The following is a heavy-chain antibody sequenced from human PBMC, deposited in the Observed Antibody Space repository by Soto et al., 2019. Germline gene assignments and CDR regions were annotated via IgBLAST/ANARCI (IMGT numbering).Heavy chain of an antibody. D-gene: IGHD3-10*01. CDR3: AREGNYHEF. CDR1: GFPFGIYT. Sequence: GGSLRLSCEPSGFPFGIYTMNWVRQAPGKGLEWVSSISSSGTYIDYADSVEGRFAISRDDAKNSVFLEMTSLRVDDPAVYYCAREGNYHEFWGQGTLVTVSS. CDR2: ISSSGTYI. V-gene: IGHV3-21*01. J-gene: IGHJ4*02.